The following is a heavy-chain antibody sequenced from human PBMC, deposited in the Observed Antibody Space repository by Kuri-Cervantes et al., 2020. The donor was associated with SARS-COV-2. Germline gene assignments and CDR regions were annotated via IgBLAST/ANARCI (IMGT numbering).Heavy chain of an antibody. CDR3: ARGPGLSDSRGYYYFY. CDR2: IIPIFAKA. J-gene: IGHJ4*02. V-gene: IGHV1-69*13. D-gene: IGHD3-22*01. Sequence: SVKVSCKASGGTFSSYAISWVRQAPRQGLEWMGGIIPIFAKANYAQKFQGRVTITADQSTSTAYMELSSLRSEDTAVYYCARGPGLSDSRGYYYFYWGQGTLVTVSS. CDR1: GGTFSSYA.